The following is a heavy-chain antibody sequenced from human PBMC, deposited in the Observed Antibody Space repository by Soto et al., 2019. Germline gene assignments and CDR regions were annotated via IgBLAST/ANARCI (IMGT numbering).Heavy chain of an antibody. CDR3: ARVMYWTNYYYGMDV. Sequence: SETLSLTCTVSGGSISSGGYYWSWIRQHPGKGLEWIGYIYYSGSTYYNPSLKSRVTISVDTSRNQFSLKLSSVTAADTAVYYCARVMYWTNYYYGMDVWGQGTTVTVSS. CDR2: IYYSGST. V-gene: IGHV4-31*03. D-gene: IGHD2-15*01. J-gene: IGHJ6*02. CDR1: GGSISSGGYY.